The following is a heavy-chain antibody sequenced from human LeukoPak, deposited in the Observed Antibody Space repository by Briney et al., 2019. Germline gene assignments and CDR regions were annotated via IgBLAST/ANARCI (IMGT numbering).Heavy chain of an antibody. Sequence: PGGSLRLSCAASGVTSSSYAMSCVREAPGGGLWWGSNICGSGGSIYYADSVKGRFTISRDNSKNTLYLQMNSLRAEDTAVYYCAKRGYYYDSSGYYYFDYWGQGTLVTVSS. CDR3: AKRGYYYDSSGYYYFDY. J-gene: IGHJ4*02. CDR2: ICGSGGSI. V-gene: IGHV3-23*01. CDR1: GVTSSSYA. D-gene: IGHD3-22*01.